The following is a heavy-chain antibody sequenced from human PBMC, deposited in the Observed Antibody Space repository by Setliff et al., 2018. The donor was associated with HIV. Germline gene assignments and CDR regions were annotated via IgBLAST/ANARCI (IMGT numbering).Heavy chain of an antibody. D-gene: IGHD3-10*01. J-gene: IGHJ5*02. Sequence: ASVKVSCKASGYTFTTYGISWVRQAPGHGLEWMGWISTYSDETSYSQNLQGRLTMTTDTSTGTAYMELRSLRSDDTAVYYCARVGGYVLLWFGESERFDPWGQGTLVTVSS. V-gene: IGHV1-18*01. CDR3: ARVGGYVLLWFGESERFDP. CDR2: ISTYSDET. CDR1: GYTFTTYG.